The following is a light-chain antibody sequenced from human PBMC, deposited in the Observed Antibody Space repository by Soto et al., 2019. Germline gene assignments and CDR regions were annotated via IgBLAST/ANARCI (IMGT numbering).Light chain of an antibody. CDR3: QQYNSYPYT. CDR2: RAS. Sequence: DIQMTQSPSTLSASVGDRVTITCRASQSISSWLAWYQQKPGKAPKLLIYRASSLESGVPSRFSGSGSGTEFTLTISSLQPDDFATYYCQQYNSYPYTFSQGTKVDI. J-gene: IGKJ2*01. V-gene: IGKV1-5*03. CDR1: QSISSW.